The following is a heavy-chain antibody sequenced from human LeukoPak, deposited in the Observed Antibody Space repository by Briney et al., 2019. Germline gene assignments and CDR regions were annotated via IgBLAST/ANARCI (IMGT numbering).Heavy chain of an antibody. V-gene: IGHV3-23*01. CDR1: GFTFSSYA. CDR2: ISSSADST. D-gene: IGHD4-23*01. Sequence: GGSLRLSCEASGFTFSSYAMSWVRQAPGKGLAWVSVISSSADSTYYAVSVKGRFTISRDNSKNTLYLQMNNLRAEDTAVYYCAKPLEKYTYGGNFDCWGQGILVTVSS. CDR3: AKPLEKYTYGGNFDC. J-gene: IGHJ4*02.